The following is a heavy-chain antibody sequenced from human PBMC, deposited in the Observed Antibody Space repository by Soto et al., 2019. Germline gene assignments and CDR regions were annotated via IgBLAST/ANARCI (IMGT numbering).Heavy chain of an antibody. CDR3: AKTGEGVVHRYFFEL. CDR1: GGSLTRSTW. Sequence: SETLSLTCAVSGGSLTRSTWWSWVRQPPGKGLEWIGEMYHSGRTYYNPSLKSRVTISGDRSKNQFSLKLSSVTAADTAVYYCAKTGEGVVHRYFFELWGQGTLVTVSS. CDR2: MYHSGRT. D-gene: IGHD2-2*01. V-gene: IGHV4-4*02. J-gene: IGHJ4*02.